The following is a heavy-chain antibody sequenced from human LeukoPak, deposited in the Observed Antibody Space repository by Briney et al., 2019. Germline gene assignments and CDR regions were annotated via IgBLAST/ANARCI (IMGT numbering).Heavy chain of an antibody. CDR1: GGSISSSSYY. V-gene: IGHV4-39*07. CDR3: ARYYYDSSGYFY. D-gene: IGHD3-22*01. CDR2: IYYSGST. Sequence: PSETLSLTCTVSGGSISSSSYYWGWIRQPPGKGLEWIGSIYYSGSTYYNPSLESRVTISVDTSKNQFSLKLSSVTAADTAVYYCARYYYDSSGYFYRGQGTLVTVSS. J-gene: IGHJ4*02.